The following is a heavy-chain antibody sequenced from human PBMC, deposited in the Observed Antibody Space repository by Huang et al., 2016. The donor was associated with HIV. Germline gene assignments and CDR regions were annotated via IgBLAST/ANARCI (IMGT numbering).Heavy chain of an antibody. V-gene: IGHV2-70*15. Sequence: QVTLRESGPALVKPTQTLTLTCTFSGFSLSVSGMSVSWIRQPPGKALEWLARIEWDYAKHYRPSLKTMLTVSKDTSKNQVVLKMTNLDPVDTATYYCARIRVVRGVLPFYYMDVWGKGTTVTVSS. CDR2: IEWDYAK. CDR3: ARIRVVRGVLPFYYMDV. J-gene: IGHJ6*03. CDR1: GFSLSVSGMS. D-gene: IGHD3-10*01.